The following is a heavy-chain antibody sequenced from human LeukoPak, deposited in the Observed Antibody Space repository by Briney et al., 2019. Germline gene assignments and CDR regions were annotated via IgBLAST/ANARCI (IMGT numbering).Heavy chain of an antibody. CDR3: ARGLYSSGL. CDR1: GFTFSDYY. Sequence: GGSLRLSCAASGFTFSDYYMNWIRQAPGKGLEWLSYISGSGSTIYYADSVKGRFTISRDNPKNSLYLQMNSLGAEDTAVYYCARGLYSSGLWGQGTLVTVSS. D-gene: IGHD6-19*01. J-gene: IGHJ4*02. V-gene: IGHV3-11*01. CDR2: ISGSGSTI.